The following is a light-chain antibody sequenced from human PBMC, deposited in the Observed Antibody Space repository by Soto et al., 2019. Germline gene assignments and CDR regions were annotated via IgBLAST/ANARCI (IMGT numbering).Light chain of an antibody. J-gene: IGLJ1*01. CDR2: EVS. CDR3: SSYTSSNTRYV. Sequence: QSALTQPASVSGSPGQSITISCTGTSSDVGGYNYVSWYQQHPGKAPKLMIYEVSNRPSGVSNRFSGSKSANTASLTISGRQAEDEADYFCSSYTSSNTRYVFGTGTKVTVL. V-gene: IGLV2-14*01. CDR1: SSDVGGYNY.